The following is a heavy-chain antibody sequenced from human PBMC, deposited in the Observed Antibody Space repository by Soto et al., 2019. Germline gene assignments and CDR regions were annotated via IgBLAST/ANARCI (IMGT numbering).Heavy chain of an antibody. D-gene: IGHD3-10*01. CDR2: IYSGGST. V-gene: IGHV3-66*01. CDR1: GFTVSSNY. CDR3: ARDMGKPYYYGSGSYYPYYYGMDV. J-gene: IGHJ6*02. Sequence: GGSLRLSCAASGFTVSSNYMSWVRQAPGKGLEWVSVIYSGGSTYYADSVKGRFTISRDNSKNTLYLQMNSLRAEDTAVYYCARDMGKPYYYGSGSYYPYYYGMDVWGQGTTVTVSS.